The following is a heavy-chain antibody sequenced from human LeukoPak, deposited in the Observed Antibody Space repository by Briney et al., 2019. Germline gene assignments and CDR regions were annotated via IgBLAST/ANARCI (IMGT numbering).Heavy chain of an antibody. CDR1: GGSISSYY. CDR2: ISWNSGSI. V-gene: IGHV3-9*01. Sequence: LSLTCTVSGGSISSYYWSWVRQAPGKGLEWVSGISWNSGSIGYADSVKGRFTISRDNAKNSLYLQMNSLRAEDTALYYCAKGLGGVIVKDFDYWGQGTLVTVSS. D-gene: IGHD3-16*02. CDR3: AKGLGGVIVKDFDY. J-gene: IGHJ4*02.